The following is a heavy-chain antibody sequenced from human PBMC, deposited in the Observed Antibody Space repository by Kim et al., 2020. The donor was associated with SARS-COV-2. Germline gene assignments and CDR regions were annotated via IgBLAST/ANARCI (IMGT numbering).Heavy chain of an antibody. CDR3: AGTIAVAEVRFDY. CDR1: GGSFSGYY. V-gene: IGHV4-34*01. Sequence: SETLSLTCAVYGGSFSGYYWSWIRQPPGKGLEWIGEINHSGSTNYNPSLKSRVTISVDTSKNQFSLKLSSVTAADTAVYYCAGTIAVAEVRFDYWGQGTL. J-gene: IGHJ4*02. D-gene: IGHD6-19*01. CDR2: INHSGST.